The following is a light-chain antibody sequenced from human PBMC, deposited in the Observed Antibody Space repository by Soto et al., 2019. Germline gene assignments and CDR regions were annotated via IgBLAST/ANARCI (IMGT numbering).Light chain of an antibody. CDR2: CTS. Sequence: EIVLTQSPGTLSLSPGERATLSCRASQSVRSNYLAWYQQKPGQAPRLLIYCTSSRATGIPDRFSGSGSGTDFTLTISRLEPEDFAVYYCQQYGSSPWTFVQGTKVEIK. V-gene: IGKV3-20*01. J-gene: IGKJ1*01. CDR1: QSVRSNY. CDR3: QQYGSSPWT.